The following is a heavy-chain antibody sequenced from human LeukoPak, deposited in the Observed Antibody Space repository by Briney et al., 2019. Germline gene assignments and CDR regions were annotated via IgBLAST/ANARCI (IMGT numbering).Heavy chain of an antibody. CDR2: ISGDDGST. CDR1: GFTFDDYA. D-gene: IGHD5-18*01. J-gene: IGHJ4*02. V-gene: IGHV3-43*02. CDR3: AKDFDSYGKYYFDY. Sequence: GGSLRLSCAASGFTFDDYAMHWVRQAPGKGLEWVSLISGDDGSTYYADSVKGRFTISRDNSKNSLYLQMNSLRTKDTALYYCAKDFDSYGKYYFDYWGQGTLVTVSS.